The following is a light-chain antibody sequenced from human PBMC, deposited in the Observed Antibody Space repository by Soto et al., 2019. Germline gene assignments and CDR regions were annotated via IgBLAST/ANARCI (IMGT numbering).Light chain of an antibody. CDR2: EVV. V-gene: IGLV2-8*01. CDR1: KSDIGVYDF. CDR3: KSYAGSNTYV. Sequence: QSALTQPPSASGSPGQSVTISCTGTKSDIGVYDFVSWYQHHPGKAPRLIIYEVVQRPSGVPDRFSGSKSGNTASLTVSGLQAADEVDYFCKSYAGSNTYVFGSGTKVTVL. J-gene: IGLJ1*01.